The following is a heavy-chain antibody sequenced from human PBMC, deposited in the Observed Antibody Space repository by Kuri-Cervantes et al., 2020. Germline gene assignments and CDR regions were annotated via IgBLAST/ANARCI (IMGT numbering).Heavy chain of an antibody. V-gene: IGHV1-46*02. J-gene: IGHJ5*02. CDR1: GYTFNTYH. D-gene: IGHD3-3*01. CDR2: MESGGDVR. Sequence: ASVKVSCKASGYTFNTYHIHWVRQAPGQGLEWMGKMESGGDVRMNTQTSQGRLTLTRDTSTNTVYMKLSSLRSEDTAVYYCAREIFGVVIDRVNWFDPWGQGTLVTVSS. CDR3: AREIFGVVIDRVNWFDP.